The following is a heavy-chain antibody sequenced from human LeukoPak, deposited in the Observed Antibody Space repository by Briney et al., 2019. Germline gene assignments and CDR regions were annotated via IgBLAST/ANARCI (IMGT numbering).Heavy chain of an antibody. D-gene: IGHD6-6*01. Sequence: GESLKISCKGSGYSFTSYWIGWVRQMPGKGLEWMGIIYPGDSDTRYSPSFQGQVTISANKSISTAYLQWSSLKASDTAMYYCARRAIAARLFGRNWFDPWGQGTLVTVSS. CDR2: IYPGDSDT. J-gene: IGHJ5*02. CDR1: GYSFTSYW. V-gene: IGHV5-51*01. CDR3: ARRAIAARLFGRNWFDP.